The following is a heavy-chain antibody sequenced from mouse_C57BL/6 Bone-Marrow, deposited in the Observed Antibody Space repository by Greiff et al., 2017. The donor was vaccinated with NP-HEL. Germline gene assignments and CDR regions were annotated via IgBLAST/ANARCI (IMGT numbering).Heavy chain of an antibody. CDR1: GFNIKDDY. Sequence: VQLQQSGAELVRPGASVKLSCTASGFNIKDDYMHWVKQRPEQGLEWIGWIDPENGDTEYASKFQGKATITADTSSTTAYLQLSSLTSEDTAVYYCTTRDGYLYYFDYWGQGTTLTVSS. V-gene: IGHV14-4*01. CDR2: IDPENGDT. CDR3: TTRDGYLYYFDY. D-gene: IGHD2-3*01. J-gene: IGHJ2*01.